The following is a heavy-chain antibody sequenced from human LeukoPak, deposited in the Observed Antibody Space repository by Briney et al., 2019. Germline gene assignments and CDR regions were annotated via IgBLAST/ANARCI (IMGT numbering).Heavy chain of an antibody. CDR3: ARDIIAAAGRPPGY. V-gene: IGHV1-3*01. CDR1: GYTFTSYA. Sequence: RASVKVSCKASGYTFTSYAMHWVRQAPGQRLEWMGWINAGNGNTKYSQKFQGRVTIIRDTSASTAYMELSSLRSEDTAVYYCARDIIAAAGRPPGYWGQGTLVTVSS. D-gene: IGHD6-13*01. CDR2: INAGNGNT. J-gene: IGHJ4*02.